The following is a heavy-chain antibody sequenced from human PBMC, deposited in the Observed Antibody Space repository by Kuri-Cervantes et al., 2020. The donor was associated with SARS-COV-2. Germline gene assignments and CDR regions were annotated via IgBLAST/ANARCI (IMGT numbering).Heavy chain of an antibody. V-gene: IGHV3-11*01. D-gene: IGHD2-15*01. J-gene: IGHJ6*02. CDR2: ISSSGGIYM. CDR1: GFTFSDYY. Sequence: LSLTCAAAGFTFSDYYMSWIRQAPGKGLEWVSYISSSGGIYMQYADSVKGRFTISRDNAKKSLYLEMNSLGAEDTAVYYCARQGYCSGGSCYSGAMDVWGQGTTVTVSS. CDR3: ARQGYCSGGSCYSGAMDV.